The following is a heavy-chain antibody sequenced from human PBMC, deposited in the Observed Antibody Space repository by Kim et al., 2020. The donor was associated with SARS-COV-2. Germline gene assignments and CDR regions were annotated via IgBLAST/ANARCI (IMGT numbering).Heavy chain of an antibody. J-gene: IGHJ4*02. CDR3: AREMAGGAHDY. Sequence: ASVKVSCKTSGYTFTDYHIHWVRQAPGQGLEWMGIIIPSGGTTSYALKFQGRVTVTRDTSTSTVYMELSSLKSEDTAVYYCAREMAGGAHDYWAQGTLVTVSS. D-gene: IGHD1-26*01. CDR1: GYTFTDYH. CDR2: IIPSGGTT. V-gene: IGHV1-46*01.